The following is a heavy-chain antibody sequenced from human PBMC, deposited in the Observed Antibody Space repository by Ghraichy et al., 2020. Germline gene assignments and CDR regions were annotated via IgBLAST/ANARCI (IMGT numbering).Heavy chain of an antibody. V-gene: IGHV4-59*01. CDR3: ARLGYCSGGSCYYPHGMDV. D-gene: IGHD2-15*01. J-gene: IGHJ6*02. CDR2: IYYSGRA. Sequence: SETLSLTCTVSGGSISSYYLSWIRQPPGNGLEWIGYIYYSGRANYNPSLKSRVTISVDTSKNQLSLKVSSVTAADTAVYYCARLGYCSGGSCYYPHGMDVWGQGTTVTVSS. CDR1: GGSISSYY.